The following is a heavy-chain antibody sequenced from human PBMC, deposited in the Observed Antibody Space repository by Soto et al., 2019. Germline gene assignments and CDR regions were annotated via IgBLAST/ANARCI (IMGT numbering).Heavy chain of an antibody. CDR1: GFTFSSYA. D-gene: IGHD3-22*01. Sequence: GGSLRLSCAASGFTFSSYAMSWVRQAPGKGLEWVSGVSGSGGSTYCVDSVKGRFTISRDNAKNTLYLQMNSLRAEDTAVYYCASAGYYFAFDYWGQGTLVTVPQ. J-gene: IGHJ4*02. CDR2: VSGSGGST. CDR3: ASAGYYFAFDY. V-gene: IGHV3-23*01.